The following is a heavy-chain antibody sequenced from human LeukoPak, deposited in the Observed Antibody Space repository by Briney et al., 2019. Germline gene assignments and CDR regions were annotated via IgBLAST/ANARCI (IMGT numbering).Heavy chain of an antibody. J-gene: IGHJ4*02. D-gene: IGHD3-3*01. CDR1: GFTFSSYA. V-gene: IGHV3-30-3*01. CDR2: ISYDGSNK. Sequence: GGSLRLSCAASGFTFSSYAMHWVRQAPGKGLEWVAVISYDGSNKYYADSVKGRFTISRDNSKNTLYLQMNSLRAEDTAVYYCARDVDFGVVITYPTFDYWGQGTLVTVSS. CDR3: ARDVDFGVVITYPTFDY.